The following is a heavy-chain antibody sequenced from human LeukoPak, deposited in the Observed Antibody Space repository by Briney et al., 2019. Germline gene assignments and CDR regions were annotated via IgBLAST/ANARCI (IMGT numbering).Heavy chain of an antibody. CDR1: GFTFSSYE. V-gene: IGHV3-48*03. CDR3: ARVTTVTRGAFDI. Sequence: GGSLRLYCAASGFTFSSYEMNWVRQAPGKGLEWVSYISSSGSTIYYADSVKGRFTISRDNAKNSLYLQMNRLRAEDTAVYYCARVTTVTRGAFDIWGQGTMVTVSS. D-gene: IGHD4-17*01. CDR2: ISSSGSTI. J-gene: IGHJ3*02.